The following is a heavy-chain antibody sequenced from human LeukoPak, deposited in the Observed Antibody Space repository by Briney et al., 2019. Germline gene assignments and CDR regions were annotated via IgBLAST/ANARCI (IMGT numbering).Heavy chain of an antibody. CDR3: ARGDNSGWYFFHY. V-gene: IGHV5-51*01. Sequence: GNSLKISCKTSGYSFTDHWIGLVRQMPGKSLKKMGIIYPGDSDTRYSPSFQGQVTISADKSISTAYLQWSTLQAPDTAMYYCARGDNSGWYFFHYWGQGTVVTVSS. D-gene: IGHD6-19*01. CDR2: IYPGDSDT. CDR1: GYSFTDHW. J-gene: IGHJ4*02.